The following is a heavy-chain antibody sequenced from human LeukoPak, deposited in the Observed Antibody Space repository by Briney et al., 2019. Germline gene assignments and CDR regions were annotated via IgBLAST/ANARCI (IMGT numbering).Heavy chain of an antibody. CDR3: ARSTLGWWFDP. CDR1: GYSISSGYY. Sequence: SETLSLTCTVSGYSISSGYYWGWIRQPPGKGLEWIGSIYHSGSTYYNPSLKSRVTISVDTSKNQFSLKLSSVTAADTAVYYCARSTLGWWFDPWGQGTLVTVSS. CDR2: IYHSGST. V-gene: IGHV4-38-2*02. D-gene: IGHD5/OR15-5a*01. J-gene: IGHJ5*02.